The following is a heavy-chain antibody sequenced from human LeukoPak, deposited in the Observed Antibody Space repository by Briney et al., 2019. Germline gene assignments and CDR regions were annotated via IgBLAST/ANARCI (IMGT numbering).Heavy chain of an antibody. CDR1: GFTFSSYS. J-gene: IGHJ3*02. Sequence: EGSLRLSCAASGFTFSSYSMNWVRQAPGKGLEWVSYISSSSSTIYYADSVKGRFTISRDNAKNSLYLQMNSLRAEDTAVYYCARNQYVGAPPFDIWGQGTMVTVSS. CDR2: ISSSSSTI. CDR3: ARNQYVGAPPFDI. D-gene: IGHD1-26*01. V-gene: IGHV3-48*01.